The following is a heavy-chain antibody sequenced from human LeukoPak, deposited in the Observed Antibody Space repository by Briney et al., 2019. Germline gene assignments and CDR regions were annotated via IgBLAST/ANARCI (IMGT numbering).Heavy chain of an antibody. Sequence: SQTPSLTCAISGDSISSNSATWNWIRQSPSRGLEWLGRTYYRSKWYNDYAVSVKSRITLNPDTSKNQFSLHLNSVTPEDTAVYYCARGYTGTYEVSYNWFDPWGQGTLVTVSS. D-gene: IGHD1-26*01. CDR1: GDSISSNSAT. CDR3: ARGYTGTYEVSYNWFDP. V-gene: IGHV6-1*01. CDR2: TYYRSKWYN. J-gene: IGHJ5*02.